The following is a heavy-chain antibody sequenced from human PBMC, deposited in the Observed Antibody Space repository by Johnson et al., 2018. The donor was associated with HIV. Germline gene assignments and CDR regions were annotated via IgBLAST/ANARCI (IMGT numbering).Heavy chain of an antibody. J-gene: IGHJ3*02. CDR2: IWYDGRNK. CDR1: GFTFSSYG. Sequence: QVQLVESGGGVVQHGRSLRLSCAASGFTFSSYGMHWVRQAPGKGLEWVAVIWYDGRNKDYADSVKGRFTISRDNSKTTLYLQMNSLRVEDTAVYYCAKSPGRDDGGNSGAFDSWGQGTMVTVSS. CDR3: AKSPGRDDGGNSGAFDS. V-gene: IGHV3-33*06. D-gene: IGHD4-23*01.